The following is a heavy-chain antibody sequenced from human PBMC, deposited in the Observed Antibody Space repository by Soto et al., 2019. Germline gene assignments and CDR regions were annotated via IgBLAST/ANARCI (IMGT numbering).Heavy chain of an antibody. CDR3: ARHNYDSSGYYNSYSGMDV. CDR1: GGSGGSFSGYY. CDR2: INHSGST. D-gene: IGHD3-22*01. J-gene: IGHJ6*02. Sequence: QVQLQQWGAGLLKPSETLSLTCAVYGGSGGSFSGYYWSWIRQPPGKGLEWIGEINHSGSTNYKPSRKCRVTISVDTSKHQFSLKLSSVPAADTAVYYCARHNYDSSGYYNSYSGMDVWGQGTTVTVSS. V-gene: IGHV4-34*01.